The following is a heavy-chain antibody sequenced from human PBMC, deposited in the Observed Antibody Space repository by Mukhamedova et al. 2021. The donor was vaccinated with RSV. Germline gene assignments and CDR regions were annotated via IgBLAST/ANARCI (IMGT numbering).Heavy chain of an antibody. Sequence: YYADSVKGRFTISRDNSKNTLYLQMNSLRAEDTAVYYCARGMRCSSTSCQRDRAFDIWGQGTMVTVSS. J-gene: IGHJ3*02. V-gene: IGHV3-30*01. CDR3: ARGMRCSSTSCQRDRAFDI. D-gene: IGHD2-2*01.